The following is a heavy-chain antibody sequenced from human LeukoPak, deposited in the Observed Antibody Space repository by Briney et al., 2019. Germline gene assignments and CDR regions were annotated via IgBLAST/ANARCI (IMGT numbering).Heavy chain of an antibody. J-gene: IGHJ5*02. D-gene: IGHD2-21*01. V-gene: IGHV3-9*01. Sequence: PGRSLRLSYAASGFTFDDYAMHWVRQAPGKGLEWVSGISWNSGSIGYADSVKGRFTISRDNAKNSLYLQMNSLRAEDTALYYCAKDITRDGDVVFDPWGQGTLVTVSS. CDR3: AKDITRDGDVVFDP. CDR1: GFTFDDYA. CDR2: ISWNSGSI.